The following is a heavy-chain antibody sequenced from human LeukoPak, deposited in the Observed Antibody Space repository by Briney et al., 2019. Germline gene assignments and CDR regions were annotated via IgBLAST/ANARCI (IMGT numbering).Heavy chain of an antibody. J-gene: IGHJ4*02. Sequence: SETLSLTCAVYGGSFSGYYWGWIRQPPGKELEWIGEINHSGSTNYNPSLKSRVTISVDTSKNQFSLKLSSVTAADTAVYYCARGGIVGAKNYWGQGTLVTVSS. CDR2: INHSGST. CDR3: ARGGIVGAKNY. CDR1: GGSFSGYY. D-gene: IGHD1-26*01. V-gene: IGHV4-34*01.